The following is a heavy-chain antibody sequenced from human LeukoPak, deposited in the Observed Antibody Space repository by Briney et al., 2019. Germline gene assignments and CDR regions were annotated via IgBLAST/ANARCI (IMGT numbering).Heavy chain of an antibody. D-gene: IGHD5-12*01. V-gene: IGHV4-59*08. CDR1: GGSISSYY. Sequence: SETLSLTCTVSGGSISSYYWSWIRQPPGEGLEWIGYIYYSGSTNYNPSLKSRVTISVDTSKNQFSLKLSSVTAADTAVYYCARHEDGYALDYWGQGTLVTVSS. CDR3: ARHEDGYALDY. CDR2: IYYSGST. J-gene: IGHJ4*02.